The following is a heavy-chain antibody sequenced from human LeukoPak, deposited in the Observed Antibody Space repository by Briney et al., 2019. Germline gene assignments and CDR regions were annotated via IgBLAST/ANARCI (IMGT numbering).Heavy chain of an antibody. J-gene: IGHJ4*02. CDR2: INPSGGST. V-gene: IGHV1-46*01. CDR3: ARVWSNVLPPGY. Sequence: ASVKVSCKASGYTFTSYYMHWVRQAPGQGLEWMGIINPSGGSTSYAQKFQGRVTMTRDTSISTAYMELSRLRSDDTAVYYCARVWSNVLPPGYWGQGTLVTVSS. D-gene: IGHD2-15*01. CDR1: GYTFTSYY.